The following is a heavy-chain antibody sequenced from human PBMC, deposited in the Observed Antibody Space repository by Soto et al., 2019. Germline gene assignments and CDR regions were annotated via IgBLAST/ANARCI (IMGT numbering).Heavy chain of an antibody. Sequence: QITLKESGPTVVKPTQPLTLTCTFSGFSLSTTGVGVGWIRQPPGKALEWLALFYWDDTKRYSPSLKTRLTITKDTSKNQVVLTMTNMDPVDTATYYCVHRHYNLGKYGMDVWGQGTTVTVSS. D-gene: IGHD1-1*01. J-gene: IGHJ6*02. CDR2: FYWDDTK. CDR1: GFSLSTTGVG. CDR3: VHRHYNLGKYGMDV. V-gene: IGHV2-5*02.